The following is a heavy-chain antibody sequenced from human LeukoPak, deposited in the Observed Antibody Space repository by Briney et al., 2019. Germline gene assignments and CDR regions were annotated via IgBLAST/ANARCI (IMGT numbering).Heavy chain of an antibody. V-gene: IGHV1-69*13. D-gene: IGHD3-9*01. J-gene: IGHJ4*02. CDR1: GGTFSSYA. Sequence: SVKVPCKASGGTFSSYAISWVRHAPGQGLEWMGGIIPIFGTANYAQKFQGRVTITADESTSTAYMELSSLRSEDTAVYYCARGGVALRYFDWLAFDYWGQGTLVTVSS. CDR3: ARGGVALRYFDWLAFDY. CDR2: IIPIFGTA.